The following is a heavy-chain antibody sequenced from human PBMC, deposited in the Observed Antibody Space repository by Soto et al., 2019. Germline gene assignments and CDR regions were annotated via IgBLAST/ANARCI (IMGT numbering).Heavy chain of an antibody. V-gene: IGHV4-59*01. D-gene: IGHD1-26*01. Sequence: SETLSLTCTVSGGSISSYYWSWIRPPPGKGLEWIGYIYYSGSTNYNPSLKSRVTISVDTSKNQFSLKLSSVTAADTAVYYCARDRFAGATFNYYYGMDVWGQGTTVTSP. J-gene: IGHJ6*02. CDR2: IYYSGST. CDR1: GGSISSYY. CDR3: ARDRFAGATFNYYYGMDV.